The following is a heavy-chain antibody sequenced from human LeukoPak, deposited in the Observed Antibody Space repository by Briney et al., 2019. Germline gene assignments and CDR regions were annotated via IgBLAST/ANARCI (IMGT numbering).Heavy chain of an antibody. CDR3: ARVGGVIIGSLFDY. J-gene: IGHJ4*02. Sequence: SETLSLTCTVSGGSISSSSYYWGWIRQPPGKGLEWIGSIYYSGSTYYNPSLKSRVTISVDTSKNQFSLKLSSVTAADTAVYYCARVGGVIIGSLFDYWGQGTLVTVSS. D-gene: IGHD3-10*01. CDR1: GGSISSSSYY. V-gene: IGHV4-39*07. CDR2: IYYSGST.